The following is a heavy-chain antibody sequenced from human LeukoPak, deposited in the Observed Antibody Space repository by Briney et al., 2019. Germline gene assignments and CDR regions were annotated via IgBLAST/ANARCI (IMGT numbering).Heavy chain of an antibody. CDR3: ARDIQSPGWPPYSYYGMDV. CDR1: GFTFSSYA. D-gene: IGHD6-19*01. CDR2: ISYDGSNK. V-gene: IGHV3-30*04. J-gene: IGHJ6*04. Sequence: GRSLRLSCAASGFTFSSYAMHWVRKAPGKGLEWVAVISYDGSNKYYADSVKGRFTISRDNSKNTLYLQMNSLRAEDTAVYYCARDIQSPGWPPYSYYGMDVWGKGTTVTVSS.